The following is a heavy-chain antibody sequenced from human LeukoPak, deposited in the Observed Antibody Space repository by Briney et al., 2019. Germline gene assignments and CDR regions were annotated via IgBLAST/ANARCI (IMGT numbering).Heavy chain of an antibody. V-gene: IGHV3-64*01. CDR1: GFTFSSYA. Sequence: GGSLRLSCAASGFTFSSYAMHWVRQAPGKGLEYVSAISSNGGSTYYANSVKGRFTISRDNSKNTLYLQMGSLRAEDMAVYYCARDVSSDFWSGQANSGMDVWGQGTTVTVSS. J-gene: IGHJ6*02. CDR3: ARDVSSDFWSGQANSGMDV. CDR2: ISSNGGST. D-gene: IGHD3-3*01.